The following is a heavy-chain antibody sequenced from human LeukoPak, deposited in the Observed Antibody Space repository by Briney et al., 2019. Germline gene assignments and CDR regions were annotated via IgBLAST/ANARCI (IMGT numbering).Heavy chain of an antibody. Sequence: GGSLRLSCAASGFTVSAKYMSWVRQRPGKGLDWISSIYSDGGTNYADSVKGRFTISRDNSKNTLYLQMNSLRPEDTAVYYCARDGGFGGPGGDNWFDSWGQGALVTVSS. CDR1: GFTVSAKY. D-gene: IGHD3-16*01. V-gene: IGHV3-66*02. CDR2: IYSDGGT. J-gene: IGHJ5*01. CDR3: ARDGGFGGPGGDNWFDS.